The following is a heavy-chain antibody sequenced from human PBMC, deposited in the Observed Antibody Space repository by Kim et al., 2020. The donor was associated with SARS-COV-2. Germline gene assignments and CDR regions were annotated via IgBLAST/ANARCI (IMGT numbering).Heavy chain of an antibody. CDR1: GGSISSSNW. Sequence: SETLSLTCAVSGGSISSSNWWSWVRQPPGKGLEWIGEIYHSGSTNYNPSLKSRVTISVDKSKNQFSLKLSSVTAADTAVYYCASLRSSSGYYKGWWFDPWGQGTLVTVSS. CDR2: IYHSGST. V-gene: IGHV4-4*02. D-gene: IGHD3-22*01. J-gene: IGHJ5*02. CDR3: ASLRSSSGYYKGWWFDP.